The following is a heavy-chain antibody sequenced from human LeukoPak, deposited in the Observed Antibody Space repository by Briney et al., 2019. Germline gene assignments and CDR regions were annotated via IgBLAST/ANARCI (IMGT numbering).Heavy chain of an antibody. CDR1: GFTVSSNY. CDR2: IYSGGST. Sequence: GGSLRLSCAASGFTVSSNYMSWVRQAPGKGLEWVSVIYSGGSTYYADSVKGRFTISRDNSKNTLYLQMNSLRAEDTAVYYCAREVLDYVWGSYRSRTDWGQGTLVTVSS. CDR3: AREVLDYVWGSYRSRTD. D-gene: IGHD3-16*02. J-gene: IGHJ4*02. V-gene: IGHV3-53*01.